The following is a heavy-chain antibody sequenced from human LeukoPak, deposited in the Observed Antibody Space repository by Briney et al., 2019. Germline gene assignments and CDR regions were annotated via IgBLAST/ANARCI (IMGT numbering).Heavy chain of an antibody. CDR3: AGKDFGTQNFDF. J-gene: IGHJ4*02. Sequence: SETQSLTCDVSGGSITNSKWWTWLRQPPGKGLEWIGEIYHSGSSNYNPSLRSRVTISVDKSKNQFSLKLYSVTAADTALYYCAGKDFGTQNFDFWGQGTLVTVSS. CDR1: GGSITNSKW. CDR2: IYHSGSS. D-gene: IGHD3-10*01. V-gene: IGHV4-4*02.